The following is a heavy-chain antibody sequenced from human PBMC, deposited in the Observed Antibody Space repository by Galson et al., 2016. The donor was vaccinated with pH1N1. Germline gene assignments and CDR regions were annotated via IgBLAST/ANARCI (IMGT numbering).Heavy chain of an antibody. J-gene: IGHJ5*02. Sequence: SLRLSCAASGFPFSDYWMHWVRQAPGKGLEWVAVISYDGSKKYYADSVKGRFTISRDNSKNTLYLQMNSLRAEDTAVYYCAKPIYGSGGFDPWGQGTLVTVSS. CDR1: GFPFSDYW. D-gene: IGHD3-10*01. CDR2: ISYDGSKK. V-gene: IGHV3-30*18. CDR3: AKPIYGSGGFDP.